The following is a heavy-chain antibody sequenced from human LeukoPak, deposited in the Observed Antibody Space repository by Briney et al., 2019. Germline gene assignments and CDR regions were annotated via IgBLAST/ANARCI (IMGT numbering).Heavy chain of an antibody. D-gene: IGHD6-19*01. Sequence: GGSLRLSCAASGFTFDDYGMSWVRQAPGKGLEWVSGINWNGGSTGYADSVTGRFTISRDNAKNSLYLQMNSLRAEDTALHYCARAYEAVAGAFDYWGQGTLVTVSS. CDR1: GFTFDDYG. CDR2: INWNGGST. J-gene: IGHJ4*02. V-gene: IGHV3-20*04. CDR3: ARAYEAVAGAFDY.